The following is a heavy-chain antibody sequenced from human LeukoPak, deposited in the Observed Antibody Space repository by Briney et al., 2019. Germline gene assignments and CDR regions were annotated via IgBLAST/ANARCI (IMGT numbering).Heavy chain of an antibody. CDR3: ATLAVAGHFDY. V-gene: IGHV1-69*13. J-gene: IGHJ4*02. Sequence: GASVKVSCKASGCTFSSYAISWVRQAPGQGLEWMGGIIPIFGTANYAQKFQGRVTITADESTSTAYMELSSLRSEDTAVYYCATLAVAGHFDYWGQGTLVTVSS. CDR1: GCTFSSYA. CDR2: IIPIFGTA. D-gene: IGHD6-19*01.